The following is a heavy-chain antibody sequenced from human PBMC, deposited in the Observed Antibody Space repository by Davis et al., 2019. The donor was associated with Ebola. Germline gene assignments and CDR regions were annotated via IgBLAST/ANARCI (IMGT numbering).Heavy chain of an antibody. Sequence: GESLKISCKVSGFTFSLYPMYWVRQAPGKGLEWLAFTSYDGSNKLYSDSVKGRFTISRDNSKSTLYLQMNSLTPEDTAVYYCARDFGAFVAYYFDYWGQGTLVTVSS. J-gene: IGHJ4*02. CDR1: GFTFSLYP. D-gene: IGHD3-10*01. V-gene: IGHV3-30*04. CDR2: TSYDGSNK. CDR3: ARDFGAFVAYYFDY.